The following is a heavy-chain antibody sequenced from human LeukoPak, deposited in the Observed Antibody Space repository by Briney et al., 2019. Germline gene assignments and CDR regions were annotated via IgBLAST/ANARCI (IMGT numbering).Heavy chain of an antibody. CDR1: GGTFSSYA. CDR2: IIPIFGTA. D-gene: IGHD3-22*01. V-gene: IGHV1-69*05. CDR3: AREGYYDSSGYPDGDDAFDI. Sequence: GSSVKVSCKASGGTFSSYAISWVRQAPGQGLEWMGRIIPIFGTANYAQKFQGRVTITTDESTSTPYMELSSLRSDDAAVYYCAREGYYDSSGYPDGDDAFDIWGQGTMVTVSS. J-gene: IGHJ3*02.